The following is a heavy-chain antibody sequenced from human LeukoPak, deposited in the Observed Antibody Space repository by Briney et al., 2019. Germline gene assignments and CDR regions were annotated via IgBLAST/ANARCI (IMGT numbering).Heavy chain of an antibody. V-gene: IGHV4-61*02. CDR1: AGSISSGDYY. CDR3: ARGVSSSPFDY. J-gene: IGHJ4*02. CDR2: IYSPGTN. Sequence: SETLSLTCTVSAGSISSGDYYWRWIRQPAGTGLEWIGRIYSPGTNYNYNPSLKSRVTISIDTSKNQFSLKLSSVTAADTAVYYCARGVSSSPFDYWGQGTLVTVSS. D-gene: IGHD6-13*01.